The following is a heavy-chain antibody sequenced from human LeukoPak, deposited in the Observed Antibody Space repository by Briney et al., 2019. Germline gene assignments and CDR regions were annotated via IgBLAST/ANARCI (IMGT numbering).Heavy chain of an antibody. CDR3: AREVDTALVADASFDY. CDR2: IYYSGST. D-gene: IGHD5-18*01. CDR1: GGSISSSSYY. Sequence: SETLSLTCTVSGGSISSSSYYWGWIRQPPGKGLEWIGSIYYSGSTYYNPSLKSRVTISVDTSKNQFSLQLMSVTPEDTAVYYCAREVDTALVADASFDYWGQGTLVTVSS. V-gene: IGHV4-39*02. J-gene: IGHJ4*02.